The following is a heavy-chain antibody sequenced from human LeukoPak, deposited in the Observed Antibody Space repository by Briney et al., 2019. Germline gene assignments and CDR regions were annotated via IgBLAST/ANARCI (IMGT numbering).Heavy chain of an antibody. CDR2: LNPISGDT. Sequence: ASVKVSCKASEYTFTVYYIHWVRQAPGQGLEWMGGLNPISGDTEYAQKFQGRVTMTRDTSISTAYMELSRPRSDDTAVYYCARAGTAMVSFYGMDVWGQGTTVTVSS. V-gene: IGHV1-2*02. CDR3: ARAGTAMVSFYGMDV. J-gene: IGHJ6*02. D-gene: IGHD5-18*01. CDR1: EYTFTVYY.